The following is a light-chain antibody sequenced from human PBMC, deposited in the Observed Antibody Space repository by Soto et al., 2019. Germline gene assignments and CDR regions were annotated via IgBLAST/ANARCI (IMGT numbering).Light chain of an antibody. Sequence: DIPLTQSPSFLSASVGDRVTITCRASQGISSYLAWYQQKPGKAPKLLIYAASTLQSGVPSRFSGSGSGTEFTLTISSLQPEDFATYYSQQLNSYPLTFGQGTRLEIK. CDR3: QQLNSYPLT. J-gene: IGKJ5*01. CDR2: AAS. CDR1: QGISSY. V-gene: IGKV1-9*01.